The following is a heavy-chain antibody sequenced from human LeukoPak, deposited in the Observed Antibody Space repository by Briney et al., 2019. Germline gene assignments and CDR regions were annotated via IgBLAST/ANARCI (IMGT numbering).Heavy chain of an antibody. D-gene: IGHD5-18*01. CDR1: GFTFSSYG. J-gene: IGHJ3*02. CDR2: IWYDGSNK. Sequence: GGSLRLXCAASGFTFSSYGMHWVRQAPGKGLEWVAVIWYDGSNKYYADSVKGRFTISRDNSKNTLYLQMNSLRAEDTAVYYCAKVISQDTATPPAFDIWGQGTKVTVSS. V-gene: IGHV3-33*06. CDR3: AKVISQDTATPPAFDI.